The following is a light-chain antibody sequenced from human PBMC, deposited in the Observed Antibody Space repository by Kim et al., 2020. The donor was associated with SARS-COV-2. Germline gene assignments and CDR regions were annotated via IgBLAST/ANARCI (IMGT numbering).Light chain of an antibody. V-gene: IGKV1-9*01. Sequence: SGSEGDPVPYTYRARQGISNNLAWYQPKPGLAPTVLIYSASTLQSGVPARCSGSGSRTDFTHTNSSVQPEDIATYYCQQHSTYPLTFGGETKVEI. J-gene: IGKJ4*01. CDR3: QQHSTYPLT. CDR2: SAS. CDR1: QGISNN.